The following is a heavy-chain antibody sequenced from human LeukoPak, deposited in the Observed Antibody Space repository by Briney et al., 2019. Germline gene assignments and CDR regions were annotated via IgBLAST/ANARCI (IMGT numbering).Heavy chain of an antibody. CDR3: ARGTRFGAASDTGY. Sequence: VASVKVSCKASGYTFTDYYLHWLRQAPGQGLEWMGWMHPNSGGTNYAQNFQGRVTMTRDTSISTIYMELSRLISDDTAVYYCARGTRFGAASDTGYWGQGTLVTVSS. CDR2: MHPNSGGT. D-gene: IGHD6-13*01. J-gene: IGHJ4*02. V-gene: IGHV1-2*02. CDR1: GYTFTDYY.